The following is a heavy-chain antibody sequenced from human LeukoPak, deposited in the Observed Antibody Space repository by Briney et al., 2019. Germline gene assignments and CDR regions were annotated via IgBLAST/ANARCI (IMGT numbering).Heavy chain of an antibody. Sequence: GASVKVSCKASGYTFTSYYMHWVRQAPGQGLEWMGIINPSGGSTSHAQRFQGRVTMTRDTSTSTVYMELSSLRSEDTAVYYCARDRAIFGVVTHNYFDYWGQGTLVTVSS. J-gene: IGHJ4*02. CDR2: INPSGGST. D-gene: IGHD3-3*01. V-gene: IGHV1-46*01. CDR1: GYTFTSYY. CDR3: ARDRAIFGVVTHNYFDY.